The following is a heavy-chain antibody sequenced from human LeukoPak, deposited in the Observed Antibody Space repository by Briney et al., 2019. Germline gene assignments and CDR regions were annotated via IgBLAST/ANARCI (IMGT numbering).Heavy chain of an antibody. CDR1: GFTFSSYD. Sequence: GGSLRLSCAASGFTFSSYDMHWVSQATGKGLEWVSAIGTAGDTYYPGSVKGRFTISRENAKNSLYLQMNSLRAGDTAVYYCARGDSSGYYAYWGQGTLVTVSS. CDR2: IGTAGDT. D-gene: IGHD3-22*01. CDR3: ARGDSSGYYAY. J-gene: IGHJ4*02. V-gene: IGHV3-13*01.